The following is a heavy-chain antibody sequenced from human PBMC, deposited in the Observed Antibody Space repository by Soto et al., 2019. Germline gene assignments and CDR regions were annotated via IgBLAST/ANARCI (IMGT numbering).Heavy chain of an antibody. CDR2: IYWDDDK. V-gene: IGHV2-5*02. Sequence: QITLKESGPPLVKPTQTLTLTCTFSGFSLSTSGVGVGWIRQPPGKALEWLALIYWDDDKRYSPSLKSRLTITKDTSKNQEVLTMTNMDPVDTATYYCAHRRGSSGSGVFFDYWGQGTLVTVSS. D-gene: IGHD6-19*01. CDR3: AHRRGSSGSGVFFDY. CDR1: GFSLSTSGVG. J-gene: IGHJ4*02.